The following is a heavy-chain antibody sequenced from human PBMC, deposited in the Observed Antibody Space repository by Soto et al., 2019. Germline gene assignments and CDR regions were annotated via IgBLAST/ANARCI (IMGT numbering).Heavy chain of an antibody. V-gene: IGHV1-2*04. CDR1: GYTFTGYY. D-gene: IGHD1-26*01. CDR3: ARGDSGSSHPYFDY. CDR2: INPNSGGT. J-gene: IGHJ4*02. Sequence: ASVKVSCKASGYTFTGYYMHWVRQAPGQGLEWMGWINPNSGGTNYAQKFQGWVTMTRDTSIRTAYMELSRLKSDDTAVYYCARGDSGSSHPYFDYWGQGTLVTVSS.